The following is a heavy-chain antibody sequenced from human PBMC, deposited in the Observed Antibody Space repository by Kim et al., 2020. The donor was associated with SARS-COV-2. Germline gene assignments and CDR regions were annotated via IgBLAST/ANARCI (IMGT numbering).Heavy chain of an antibody. V-gene: IGHV1-69*06. CDR2: IDTISGAA. CDR3: ARGRVDGVVRVAINI. Sequence: SVKVSCKAAGGTFSRYVLNWVRQAPGQGLEWMGGIDTISGAAHYAQKLRGRVTIYADKSISTAYMELSSLRFDDTAFYYCARGRVDGVVRVAINIWG. J-gene: IGHJ3*02. D-gene: IGHD2-21*01. CDR1: GGTFSRYV.